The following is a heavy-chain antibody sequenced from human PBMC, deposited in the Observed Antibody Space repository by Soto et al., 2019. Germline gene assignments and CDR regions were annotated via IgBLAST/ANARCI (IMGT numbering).Heavy chain of an antibody. V-gene: IGHV1-3*01. CDR3: ARIPPLGDYGDYWYFDL. CDR2: INAGNGNT. D-gene: IGHD4-17*01. CDR1: GYTFTSYA. J-gene: IGHJ2*01. Sequence: GASVKVSCKASGYTFTSYAMHWVRQAPGQRLEWMGWINAGNGNTKYSQKFQGRVTITRDTSASTAYMELSSLRSEDTAVYYCARIPPLGDYGDYWYFDLWGRGTLVTVSS.